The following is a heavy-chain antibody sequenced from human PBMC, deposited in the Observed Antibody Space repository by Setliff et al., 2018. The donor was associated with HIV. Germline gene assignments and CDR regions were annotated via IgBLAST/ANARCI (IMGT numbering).Heavy chain of an antibody. CDR2: IYYSGST. J-gene: IGHJ6*02. CDR1: GGSISSGSYY. D-gene: IGHD3-3*01. Sequence: SETLSLTCTVSGGSISSGSYYWSWIRQPPGKGLEWIGYIYYSGSTKHNPSLKSRFTISLDTSKNQFSLKLTSVTAADTAVYYCARIFGDQGYYYGMDVWGQGTTVTVSS. V-gene: IGHV4-61*01. CDR3: ARIFGDQGYYYGMDV.